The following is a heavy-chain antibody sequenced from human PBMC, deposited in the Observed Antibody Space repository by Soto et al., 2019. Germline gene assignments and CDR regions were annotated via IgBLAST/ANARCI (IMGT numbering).Heavy chain of an antibody. CDR3: ARARDVLRYFDWLLPVDY. CDR1: GFTFSSYA. Sequence: QVQLVESGGGVVQPGRSLRLSCAASGFTFSSYAIHWVRQAPGKGLEWVAVISYDGSNKYYADSVKGRFTISRDNSKNTLYLQMNSLRAEDTAVYYCARARDVLRYFDWLLPVDYWGQGTLVTVSS. D-gene: IGHD3-9*01. V-gene: IGHV3-30-3*01. J-gene: IGHJ4*02. CDR2: ISYDGSNK.